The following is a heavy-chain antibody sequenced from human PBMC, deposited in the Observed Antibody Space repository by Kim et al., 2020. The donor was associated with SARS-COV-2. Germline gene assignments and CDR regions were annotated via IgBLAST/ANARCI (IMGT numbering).Heavy chain of an antibody. CDR2: ITAAGHI. CDR3: TKDAPGYSLHQN. J-gene: IGHJ4*02. Sequence: GGSLRLSCAASGFTVGDNAMIWVRQAPGKGLEWVSTITAAGHIFSSDSVKGRFAISRDNSKNTVFLEMNSLRAEDTALYYCTKDAPGYSLHQNWGQGTLV. CDR1: GFTVGDNA. V-gene: IGHV3-23*01. D-gene: IGHD1-1*01.